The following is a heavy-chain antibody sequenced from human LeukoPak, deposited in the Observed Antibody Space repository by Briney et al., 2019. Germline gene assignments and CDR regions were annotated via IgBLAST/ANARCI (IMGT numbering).Heavy chain of an antibody. CDR2: IRTDGSDK. J-gene: IGHJ4*02. Sequence: GGSLRLSCAASGFTFSSYGMHWVRQAPGKGLEWVAFIRTDGSDKYHADSVKGRFTISRDNSKNTLYLQMNSLRTEDTAVYYCANEWLHVSGSYKANNWGQGTLVTVSS. CDR3: ANEWLHVSGSYKANN. D-gene: IGHD3-10*01. V-gene: IGHV3-30*02. CDR1: GFTFSSYG.